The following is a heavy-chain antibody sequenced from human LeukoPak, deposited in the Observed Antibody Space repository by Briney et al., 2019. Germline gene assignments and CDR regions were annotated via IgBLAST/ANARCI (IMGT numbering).Heavy chain of an antibody. J-gene: IGHJ4*02. CDR1: GFTFSSYS. Sequence: GGSLRLSCAASGFTFSSYSMNWVRQAPGRGLEWVSSISSRSSYIYYADSVKGRFTISRDNAKNSLYLQMNSLRAEDTAVYYCARGELYGDYDRAGPFDYWGQGALVTVSS. CDR2: ISSRSSYI. V-gene: IGHV3-21*01. CDR3: ARGELYGDYDRAGPFDY. D-gene: IGHD4-17*01.